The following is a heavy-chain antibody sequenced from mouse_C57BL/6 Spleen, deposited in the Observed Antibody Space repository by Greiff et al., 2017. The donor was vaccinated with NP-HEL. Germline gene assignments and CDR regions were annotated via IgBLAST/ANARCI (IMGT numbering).Heavy chain of an antibody. CDR3: ASEEVLWLRRGGSFDY. CDR2: IDPNSGGT. J-gene: IGHJ2*01. Sequence: VQLQQPGAELVKPGASVKLSCKASGYTFTSYWMHWVKQRPGRGLEWIGRIDPNSGGTKYNEKFKSKATLTVDKPSSTAYMQLSSLTSEDSAVYYCASEEVLWLRRGGSFDYWGQGTTLTVSS. V-gene: IGHV1-72*01. D-gene: IGHD2-2*01. CDR1: GYTFTSYW.